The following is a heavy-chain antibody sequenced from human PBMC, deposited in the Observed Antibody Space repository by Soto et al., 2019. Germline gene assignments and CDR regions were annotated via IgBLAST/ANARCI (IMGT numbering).Heavy chain of an antibody. J-gene: IGHJ4*02. CDR1: GYIFSSYD. V-gene: IGHV1-3*01. Sequence: QVQLVQSGAEVKKPGASVKVSCRTSGYIFSSYDMHWVRQAPGQRLEWMGWISAGNGDTKYSQKFQDRVTITRDTSGSTAYMELSSLRSEDTAVYYCAAAWLDFDYWGQGTLVTVSS. CDR2: ISAGNGDT. CDR3: AAAWLDFDY. D-gene: IGHD6-19*01.